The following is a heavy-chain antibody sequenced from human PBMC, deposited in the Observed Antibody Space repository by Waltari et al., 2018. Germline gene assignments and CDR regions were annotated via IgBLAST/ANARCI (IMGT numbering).Heavy chain of an antibody. CDR2: IYYSGST. D-gene: IGHD1-26*01. V-gene: IGHV4-59*01. CDR3: ARRGGSYSDAFDI. CDR1: GRSISSYY. Sequence: QVQLQESGPGLVTPSETLSLTCTVSGRSISSYYWSWIRQPPGKGLELIGYIYYSGSTNYNPSLKSRVTISVETSKNQFSLKLSSVTAADTAVYYCARRGGSYSDAFDIWGQGTMVTVSS. J-gene: IGHJ3*02.